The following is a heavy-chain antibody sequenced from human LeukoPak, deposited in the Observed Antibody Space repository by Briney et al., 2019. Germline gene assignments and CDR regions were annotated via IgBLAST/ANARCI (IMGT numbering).Heavy chain of an antibody. CDR2: IYPGDSDT. CDR3: ARRVVDATFDY. J-gene: IGHJ4*02. CDR1: GYSFTTYW. D-gene: IGHD2-15*01. V-gene: IGHV5-51*01. Sequence: GESLKISCEGSGYSFTTYWIGWVRQMPGKGLEWMGIIYPGDSDTRYSPSFQGQVTISADKSISTAYLQWSSLKASDTAMYYCARRVVDATFDYRGQGTLVTVSS.